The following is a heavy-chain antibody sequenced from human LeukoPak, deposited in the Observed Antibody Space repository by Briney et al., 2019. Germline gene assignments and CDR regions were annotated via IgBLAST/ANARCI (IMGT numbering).Heavy chain of an antibody. D-gene: IGHD3-9*01. V-gene: IGHV1-8*02. J-gene: IGHJ6*03. CDR2: MNPNSGNT. Sequence: GASVKVSCKASGYTFTDYYMHWVRQATGQGLEWMGWMNPNSGNTGYAQKFQGRVTMTRNTSISTAYMELSSLRSEDTAVYYCARFQDYDILTGHYYYYMDVWGKGTTVTISS. CDR3: ARFQDYDILTGHYYYYMDV. CDR1: GYTFTDYY.